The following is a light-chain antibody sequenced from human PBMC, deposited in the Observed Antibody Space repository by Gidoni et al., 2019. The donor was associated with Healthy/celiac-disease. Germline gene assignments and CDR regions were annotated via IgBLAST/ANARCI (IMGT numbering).Light chain of an antibody. CDR1: SSNIGGNI. Sequence: VRTQPPSTSGTPGQGVTSSGSGSSSNIGGNIVTWYTQLPGTAPRLLMYSNDQRPPGFPDRFSGSKSGTSASLASSGLQSEDEADYYCAAWDASLTGWVFGGGTTLTVL. CDR2: SND. J-gene: IGLJ3*02. CDR3: AAWDASLTGWV. V-gene: IGLV1-44*01.